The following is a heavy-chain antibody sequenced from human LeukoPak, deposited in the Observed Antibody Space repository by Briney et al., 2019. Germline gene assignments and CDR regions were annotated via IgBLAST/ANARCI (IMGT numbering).Heavy chain of an antibody. D-gene: IGHD3-3*01. V-gene: IGHV3-23*01. Sequence: GGSLRLSCAASGFTFSSYAMSWVRQAPGKGLEWVSAISGSGDSTYYGDSVKGRFTISRDNSKNTLYLQMNSLRAEDTAVYYCANSDHSFGYNYYGMDVWGQGTTVTVSS. CDR3: ANSDHSFGYNYYGMDV. J-gene: IGHJ6*02. CDR2: ISGSGDST. CDR1: GFTFSSYA.